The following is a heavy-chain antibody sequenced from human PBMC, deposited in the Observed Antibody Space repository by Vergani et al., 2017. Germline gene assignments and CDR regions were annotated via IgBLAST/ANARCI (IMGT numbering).Heavy chain of an antibody. CDR1: GGSISSGSYY. J-gene: IGHJ6*03. CDR2: IYTSGST. V-gene: IGHV4-61*02. D-gene: IGHD3-3*01. CDR3: ARTPMSGFYYYMDV. Sequence: QVQLQESGPGLVKPSQTLSLTCTVSGGSISSGSYYWSWIRQPAGKGLEWIGRIYTSGSTNYNPSLKSRVTISVDTSKNQFSLNLSSVTAADTAVYYCARTPMSGFYYYMDVWGKGTTVTVSS.